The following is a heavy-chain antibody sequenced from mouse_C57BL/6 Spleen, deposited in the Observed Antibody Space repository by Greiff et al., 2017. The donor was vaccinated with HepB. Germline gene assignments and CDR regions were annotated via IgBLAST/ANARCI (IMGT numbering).Heavy chain of an antibody. J-gene: IGHJ4*01. CDR3: ARKDSSGYRYAMDY. Sequence: QVHVKQSGAELVKPGASVKISCKASGYAFSSYWMNWVKQRPGKGLEWIGQIYPGDGDTNYNGKFKGKATLTADKSSSTAYMQLSSLTSEDSAVYFCARKDSSGYRYAMDYWGQGTSVTVSS. CDR1: GYAFSSYW. V-gene: IGHV1-80*01. D-gene: IGHD3-2*02. CDR2: IYPGDGDT.